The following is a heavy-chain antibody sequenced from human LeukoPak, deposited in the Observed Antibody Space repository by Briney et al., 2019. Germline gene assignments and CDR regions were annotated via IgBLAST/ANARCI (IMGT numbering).Heavy chain of an antibody. CDR2: IRSVSSYI. CDR3: ARGGYSSSWLLFDY. Sequence: PGGSLRLSCAASGFTFSSYSMNWVRQAPGKGLEWVSSIRSVSSYIYYADSVKGRFTISRDNAKNSLYLQMNSLRAEDTAVYYCARGGYSSSWLLFDYWGQGTLVTVSS. D-gene: IGHD6-13*01. V-gene: IGHV3-21*01. J-gene: IGHJ4*02. CDR1: GFTFSSYS.